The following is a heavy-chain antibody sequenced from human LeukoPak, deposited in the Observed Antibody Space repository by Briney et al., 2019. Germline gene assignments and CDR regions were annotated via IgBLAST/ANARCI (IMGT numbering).Heavy chain of an antibody. D-gene: IGHD3-10*01. V-gene: IGHV5-51*01. Sequence: AGESLKISCKASGYSFTNYWIGWVRQVPGKGLEWMGIIYPGDSDTRYSPPFQGHVTISADKSISTAYLQWSSLKASDTAMYYCARRSKYSGGFDPWGQGTLVTVSS. J-gene: IGHJ5*02. CDR1: GYSFTNYW. CDR2: IYPGDSDT. CDR3: ARRSKYSGGFDP.